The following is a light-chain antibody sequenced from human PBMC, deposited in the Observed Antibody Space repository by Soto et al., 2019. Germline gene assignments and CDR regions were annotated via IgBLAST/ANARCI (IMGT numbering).Light chain of an antibody. CDR2: EVS. V-gene: IGLV2-8*01. CDR1: SSDIGGYNY. J-gene: IGLJ1*01. Sequence: QSALTQPPSASGSPGQSVTISCTGTSSDIGGYNYVSWYQQHPGKAPKLIIYEVSKRPSGVPDRFSGSKSGNTASLTVSGLQAEDEADYYCSSYAGINNFYVFGTGTKLTVL. CDR3: SSYAGINNFYV.